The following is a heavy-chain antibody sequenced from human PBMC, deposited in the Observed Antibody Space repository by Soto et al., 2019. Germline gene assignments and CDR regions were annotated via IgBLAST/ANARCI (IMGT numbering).Heavy chain of an antibody. CDR1: GFTFSSYC. Sequence: PGVSLXLSCAAPGFTFSSYCMHWVRQAPGKGLEWVAVISYDGSNKYYADSVKGRFTISRDNSKNTLYLQMNSLRAEDTAVYYCAKVLDPNYDFWSGYYVYYYYGMDVWGQGTTVTVSS. V-gene: IGHV3-30*18. D-gene: IGHD3-3*01. J-gene: IGHJ6*02. CDR2: ISYDGSNK. CDR3: AKVLDPNYDFWSGYYVYYYYGMDV.